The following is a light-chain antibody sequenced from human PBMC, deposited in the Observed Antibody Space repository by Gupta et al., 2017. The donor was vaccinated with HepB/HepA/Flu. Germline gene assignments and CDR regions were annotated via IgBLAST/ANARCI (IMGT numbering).Light chain of an antibody. CDR1: QGISNY. J-gene: IGKJ2*01. CDR3: QKDNSPPFT. V-gene: IGKV1-27*01. Sequence: DIHMTQSPSSLSASVGDRVNITCRASQGISNYIDWYQQKPGKLPKLLIYAASTEQSGLPPRISSRCSGTYFTLTISIRQPENVANYYCQKDNSPPFTFGQGTKLEIK. CDR2: AAS.